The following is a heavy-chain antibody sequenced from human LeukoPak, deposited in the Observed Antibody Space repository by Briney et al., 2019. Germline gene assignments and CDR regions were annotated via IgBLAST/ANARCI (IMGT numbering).Heavy chain of an antibody. V-gene: IGHV4-34*01. Sequence: SETLSLTCAVYGGSFSGYYWSWIRQPPGKGLEWIGEINHSGSTNYNPSLKSRVTISVDTSKNQFSLKLSSVTAADTAVYYCARHRPRFFSWNDRGYFDYWGQGTLVTVSS. D-gene: IGHD1-1*01. CDR2: INHSGST. CDR3: ARHRPRFFSWNDRGYFDY. J-gene: IGHJ4*02. CDR1: GGSFSGYY.